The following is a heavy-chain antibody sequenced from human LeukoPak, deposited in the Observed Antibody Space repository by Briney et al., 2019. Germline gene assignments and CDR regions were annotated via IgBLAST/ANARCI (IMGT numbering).Heavy chain of an antibody. CDR1: GFTFSSYA. J-gene: IGHJ3*02. CDR3: ARPRRDGYNEQAFDI. D-gene: IGHD5-12*01. CDR2: ISYDGSNK. Sequence: PGRSLRLSCAASGFTFSSYAMHWVRQAPGKGLEWVAVISYDGSNKYYADSVKGRFTISRDNSKNTLYLQMNSLRAEDTALYYCARPRRDGYNEQAFDIWGQGTMVTVSS. V-gene: IGHV3-30-3*01.